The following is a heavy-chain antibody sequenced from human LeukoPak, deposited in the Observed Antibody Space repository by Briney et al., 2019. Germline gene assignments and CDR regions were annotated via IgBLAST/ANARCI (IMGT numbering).Heavy chain of an antibody. CDR1: GFTFSSYT. CDR3: ARWAYYYSNSDSSPFDAFDL. V-gene: IGHV3-21*01. Sequence: GGSLRLSCAASGFTFSSYTMNWVRQAPGKGLEWVSSISSSGSYIYYADSLKGRFTISRDNAKNSLYLQMNSLRAEDTAVYYCARWAYYYSNSDSSPFDAFDLWGQGTMVTVSS. CDR2: ISSSGSYI. D-gene: IGHD3-22*01. J-gene: IGHJ3*01.